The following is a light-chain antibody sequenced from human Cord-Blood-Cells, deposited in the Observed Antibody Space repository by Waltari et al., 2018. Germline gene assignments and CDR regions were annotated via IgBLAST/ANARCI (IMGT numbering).Light chain of an antibody. Sequence: DIVMTQSPASLAVSLGEGATINCKSRQSVLYSSNNKNYLAWYQQKPGQPPKLLIYWASTRESGVPDRFSGSGSGTDFTLTISSLQAEDVAVYYCQQYYSTPRTFGQGTKVEIK. J-gene: IGKJ1*01. CDR1: QSVLYSSNNKNY. CDR2: WAS. V-gene: IGKV4-1*01. CDR3: QQYYSTPRT.